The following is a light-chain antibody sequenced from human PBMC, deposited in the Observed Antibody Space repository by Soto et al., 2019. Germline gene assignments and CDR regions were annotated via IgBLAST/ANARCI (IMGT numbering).Light chain of an antibody. J-gene: IGLJ3*02. CDR2: EVT. Sequence: QSALTQPASVSGSPGQSITISCTGTSGDIGGYNYVSWYQQHPGKAPKLLISEVTNRPSGVSNRFSGSKSGNTASLTISGLQAEDEADYYCQSYDSSLSGSVFGGGTKVTVL. CDR3: QSYDSSLSGSV. V-gene: IGLV2-14*01. CDR1: SGDIGGYNY.